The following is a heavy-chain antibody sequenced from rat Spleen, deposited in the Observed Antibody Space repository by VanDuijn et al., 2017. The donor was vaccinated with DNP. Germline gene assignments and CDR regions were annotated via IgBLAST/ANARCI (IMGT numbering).Heavy chain of an antibody. CDR2: ISYSGST. V-gene: IGHV3-1*01. CDR1: GYSITSNY. J-gene: IGHJ2*01. Sequence: EVQLQESGPGLVKPSQSLSLTCSVTGYSITSNYWGWIRKFPGKKMERIGHISYSGSTSYNPSLRSRISITRDTSKNHFLLQLNSVNTEDTATYYCARWTYYFDYWGQGVMVTVSS. CDR3: ARWTYYFDY.